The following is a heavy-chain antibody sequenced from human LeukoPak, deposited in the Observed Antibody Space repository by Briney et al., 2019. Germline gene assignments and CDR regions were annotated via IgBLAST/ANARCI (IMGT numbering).Heavy chain of an antibody. D-gene: IGHD6-13*01. CDR3: ARGTAATAGIDY. J-gene: IGHJ4*02. CDR2: INTDGSAT. CDR1: GFNFSSYW. Sequence: PGGSLRLSCAVSGFNFSSYWIHWVRQAPGKGLVWVSLINTDGSATTYGDSAKGRFTVSRDNDKNTLFLDMNNLRVEDTAVYYCARGTAATAGIDYWGQGALVTVSS. V-gene: IGHV3-74*01.